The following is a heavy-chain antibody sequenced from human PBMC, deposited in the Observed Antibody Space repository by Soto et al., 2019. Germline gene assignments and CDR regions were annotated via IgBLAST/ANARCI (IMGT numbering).Heavy chain of an antibody. CDR2: ITGNGGTT. J-gene: IGHJ1*01. V-gene: IGHV3-23*01. CDR1: GLSFRNYA. CDR3: AKRDYSDSVTFLPLFAS. Sequence: PGGSLRLSCGASGLSFRNYAMAWVSKEPGKGLEWVSGITGNGGTTYYADSVKGRFTISRDNSRNTVFLQMNTLGVDDTAAYFCAKRDYSDSVTFLPLFASWGQGTLVTVSS. D-gene: IGHD3-22*01.